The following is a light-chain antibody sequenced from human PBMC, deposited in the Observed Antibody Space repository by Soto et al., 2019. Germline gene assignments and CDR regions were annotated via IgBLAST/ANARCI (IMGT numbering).Light chain of an antibody. J-gene: IGKJ1*01. CDR2: GAS. Sequence: IVLTQSPGTLSLSPGERATLSCRASQSVSNNYLAWYQQKPGQAPRLLIYGASNRATGIQDRFSGSGSGTDFTLTISRLEPEDFAVYYCQQYGSSGTFGQGTKVDIK. CDR1: QSVSNNY. CDR3: QQYGSSGT. V-gene: IGKV3-20*01.